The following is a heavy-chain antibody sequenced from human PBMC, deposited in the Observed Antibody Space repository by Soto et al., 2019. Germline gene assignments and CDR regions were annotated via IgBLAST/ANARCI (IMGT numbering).Heavy chain of an antibody. CDR3: ARPTVTGLYYGMDV. J-gene: IGHJ6*02. CDR2: IYHSGST. D-gene: IGHD4-4*01. CDR1: GYSISSGYY. V-gene: IGHV4-38-2*01. Sequence: NPSETLSLTCAVSGYSISSGYYWGWIRQPPGKGLEWIGSIYHSGSTYYNPSLKSRVTISVDTSKNQFSLKLSSVTAADTAVYYCARPTVTGLYYGMDVWGQGTTVTVSS.